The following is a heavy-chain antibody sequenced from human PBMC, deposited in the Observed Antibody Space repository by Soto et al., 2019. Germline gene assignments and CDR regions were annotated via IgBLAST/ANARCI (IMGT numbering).Heavy chain of an antibody. CDR3: ATDSDCSSTSCYFSVAFYI. CDR2: FDPEDGET. D-gene: IGHD2-2*01. CDR1: GYTLTELS. V-gene: IGHV1-24*01. Sequence: ASVKVSCKVSGYTLTELSMHWVRQAPGKGLEWMGGFDPEDGETIYAHKFQGRVTMTEDTSTDTAYMELSSLRSEDTAVYYCATDSDCSSTSCYFSVAFYIWGQGTMVTVSS. J-gene: IGHJ3*02.